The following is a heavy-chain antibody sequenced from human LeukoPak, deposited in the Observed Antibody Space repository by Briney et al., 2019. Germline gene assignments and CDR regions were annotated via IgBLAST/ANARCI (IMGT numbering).Heavy chain of an antibody. CDR1: GFTFSSYG. J-gene: IGHJ4*02. D-gene: IGHD5-12*01. V-gene: IGHV3-30*03. CDR2: ISYDGSNK. Sequence: GGSLRLSCAASGFTFSSYGMHWVRQAPGKGLEWVAVISYDGSNKYYADSVKGRFTISRDNSKNTLYLQMNSLKTEDTAVYYCTSSGYVWDHFDYWGQGTLVTVS. CDR3: TSSGYVWDHFDY.